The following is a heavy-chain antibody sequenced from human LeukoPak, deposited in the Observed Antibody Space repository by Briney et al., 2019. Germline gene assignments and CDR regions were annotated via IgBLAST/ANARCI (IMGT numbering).Heavy chain of an antibody. D-gene: IGHD2-2*01. CDR1: GGSISSYY. CDR3: ARETRYCSSTSCDGYFQH. V-gene: IGHV4-4*07. CDR2: IYTSGST. Sequence: SETLSLTCTVSGGSISSYYWSWIRQPAGKGLEWIGRIYTSGSTSYNSSLKSRVTMSVDTSKSQFSLKLSSVTAADTAVYYCARETRYCSSTSCDGYFQHWGQGTLVTVSS. J-gene: IGHJ1*01.